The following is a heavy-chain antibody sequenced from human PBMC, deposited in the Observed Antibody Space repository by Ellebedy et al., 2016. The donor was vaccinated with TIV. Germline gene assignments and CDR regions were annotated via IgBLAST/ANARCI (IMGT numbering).Heavy chain of an antibody. J-gene: IGHJ5*02. CDR1: GFTFSRSW. D-gene: IGHD2-2*01. Sequence: GESLKISCAASGFTFSRSWMSWGRQIPGKGLEWVANINQAGRQKYYLDSVKGRFAVASDNAKSTLYMEMNSLGVEDAAVYHCARLGLVVSCTNWFDPWGQGTLVTVSS. V-gene: IGHV3-7*03. CDR3: ARLGLVVSCTNWFDP. CDR2: INQAGRQK.